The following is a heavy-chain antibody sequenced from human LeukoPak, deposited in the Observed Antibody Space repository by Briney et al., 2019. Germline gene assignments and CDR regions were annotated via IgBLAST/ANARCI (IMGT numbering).Heavy chain of an antibody. V-gene: IGHV3-73*01. J-gene: IGHJ5*02. CDR3: TRDSGTYNWFDP. CDR2: IDKKDKGYATAT. Sequence: GGSLIPPCAASGFTFSGSAIHWVRQSSGKGLEWVGQIDKKDKGYATATAYAASVKGRFTISRDDSINTAYLQMKSLKTEDTALYYCTRDSGTYNWFDPWGQGTLVTVSS. CDR1: GFTFSGSA. D-gene: IGHD1-26*01.